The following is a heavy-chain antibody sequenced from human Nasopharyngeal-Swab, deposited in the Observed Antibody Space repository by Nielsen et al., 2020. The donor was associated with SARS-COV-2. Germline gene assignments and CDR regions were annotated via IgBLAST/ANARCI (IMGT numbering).Heavy chain of an antibody. Sequence: SETLSLTCAVYGGSFSGYYWSWIRQPPGKGLEWIGEINHSGSTNYNPSLKSRVTISVDTSKNQFSLKLSSVTAADTAVYYCARPIAVAGTGWFDPWGQGTLVTVSS. V-gene: IGHV4-34*01. D-gene: IGHD6-19*01. J-gene: IGHJ5*02. CDR2: INHSGST. CDR1: GGSFSGYY. CDR3: ARPIAVAGTGWFDP.